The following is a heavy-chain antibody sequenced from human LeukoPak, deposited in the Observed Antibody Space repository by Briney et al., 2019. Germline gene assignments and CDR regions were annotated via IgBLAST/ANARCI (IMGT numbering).Heavy chain of an antibody. CDR3: AKDRGYCSGGSCYYDYYGMDV. CDR2: IGGNGGST. Sequence: GGSLRLSCAASGFMFDDYAMHWVRQAPGKGLEWVSLIGGNGGSTYYADSVKGLFTISRDNSKNSLYLQMNSLRTEDTALYYCAKDRGYCSGGSCYYDYYGMDVWGQGTTVTVSS. CDR1: GFMFDDYA. D-gene: IGHD2-15*01. V-gene: IGHV3-43*02. J-gene: IGHJ6*02.